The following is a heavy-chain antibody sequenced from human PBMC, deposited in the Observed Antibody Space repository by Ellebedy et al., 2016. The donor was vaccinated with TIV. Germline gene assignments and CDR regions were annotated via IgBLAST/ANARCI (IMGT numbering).Heavy chain of an antibody. D-gene: IGHD5-12*01. CDR1: GYTFTSYG. J-gene: IGHJ6*02. CDR3: ARQRGYSGYDYGYYYYGMDV. Sequence: ASVKVSCXASGYTFTSYGISWVRQAPGQGLEWMGWISAYNGNTNYAQKLQGRVTMTTDTSTSTAYMELRSLRSDDTAVYYCARQRGYSGYDYGYYYYGMDVWGQGTTVTVSS. V-gene: IGHV1-18*01. CDR2: ISAYNGNT.